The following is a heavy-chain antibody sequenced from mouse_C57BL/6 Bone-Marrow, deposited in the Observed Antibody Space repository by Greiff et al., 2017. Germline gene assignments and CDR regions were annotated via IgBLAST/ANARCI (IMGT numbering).Heavy chain of an antibody. CDR2: IWSGGST. J-gene: IGHJ2*01. CDR3: AREGGLYYDYFDY. D-gene: IGHD2-4*01. CDR1: GFSLTSYG. Sequence: QVQLQQSGPGLVQPSQSLSITCTVSGFSLTSYGVHWVRQSPGKGLEWLGVIWSGGSTDYNAAFISRLSISKDNSKSQVFFKMNSLQADDTAIYYCAREGGLYYDYFDYWGQGTTLTVSS. V-gene: IGHV2-2*01.